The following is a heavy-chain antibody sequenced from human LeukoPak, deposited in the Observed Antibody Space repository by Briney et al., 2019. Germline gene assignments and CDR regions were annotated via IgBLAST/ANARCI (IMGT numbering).Heavy chain of an antibody. Sequence: PGGSLRLSCAASGFTFSSYRMSWVRQAPGKGLEWVANIKQDGSEKYYVDSVKGRFTISRDNAKNSLYLQMNSLRTVETAVYYCARTRGYGPESDFDYWGQGTLVTVSS. CDR1: GFTFSSYR. CDR2: IKQDGSEK. V-gene: IGHV3-7*01. CDR3: ARTRGYGPESDFDY. J-gene: IGHJ4*02. D-gene: IGHD5-18*01.